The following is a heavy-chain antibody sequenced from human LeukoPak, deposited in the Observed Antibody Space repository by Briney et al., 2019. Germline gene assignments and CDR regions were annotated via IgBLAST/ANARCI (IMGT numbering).Heavy chain of an antibody. V-gene: IGHV5-51*01. D-gene: IGHD2-8*02. CDR2: IYPGDSNI. CDR1: GYKFSSYW. Sequence: NTGESLKISCEASGYKFSSYWIGWVRQMPGKGLELMGIIYPGDSNIRYRPSFQGQVTISADMSISTAYLQWSSLKDSDTAMYYCVRRASGVSVFDIWGQGTMVTVSS. CDR3: VRRASGVSVFDI. J-gene: IGHJ3*02.